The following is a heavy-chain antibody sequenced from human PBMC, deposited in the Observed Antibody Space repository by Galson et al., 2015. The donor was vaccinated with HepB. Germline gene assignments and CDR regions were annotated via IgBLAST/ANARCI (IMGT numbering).Heavy chain of an antibody. J-gene: IGHJ3*02. CDR1: GFSLSTSGVG. CDR3: AQTLSQHWLSHDAFDI. V-gene: IGHV2-5*02. Sequence: PALVKPTQTLTLTYTFSGFSLSTSGVGVGWIRQPPGKALEWLALIYWDDDKRYSPSLKSRLTITKDTSKNQVVLTMTNMDPVDTATYYCAQTLSQHWLSHDAFDIWGQGTMVTVSS. D-gene: IGHD3-9*01. CDR2: IYWDDDK.